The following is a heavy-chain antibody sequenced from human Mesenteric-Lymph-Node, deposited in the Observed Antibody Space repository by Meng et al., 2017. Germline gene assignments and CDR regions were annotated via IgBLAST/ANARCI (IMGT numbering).Heavy chain of an antibody. CDR1: GFTFSDYY. CDR3: ARGVVGATTYYYYYYGMDV. Sequence: SCAASGFTFSDYYMSWIRQAPGKGLEWIGEINHSGSTNYNPSLKSRVTISVDTSKNQFSLKLSSVTAADTAVYYCARGVVGATTYYYYYYGMDVWGQGTTVTVSS. CDR2: INHSGST. J-gene: IGHJ6*02. V-gene: IGHV4-34*01. D-gene: IGHD1-26*01.